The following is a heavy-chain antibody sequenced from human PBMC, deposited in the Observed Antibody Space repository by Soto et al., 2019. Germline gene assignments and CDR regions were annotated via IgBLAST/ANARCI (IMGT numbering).Heavy chain of an antibody. J-gene: IGHJ4*02. D-gene: IGHD6-13*01. CDR1: GGSSIRGGYS. CDR2: IYHSGST. CDR3: ASSHAGAHITAAVH. V-gene: IGHV4-30-2*01. Sequence: TLSRTGAAAGGSSIRGGYSWSWIRQPPGKGLEWIGYIYHSGSTYYNPSLKSRVTISVDRSKNQFSLKLSSVTAADTAVYYCASSHAGAHITAAVHWGQGTLVT.